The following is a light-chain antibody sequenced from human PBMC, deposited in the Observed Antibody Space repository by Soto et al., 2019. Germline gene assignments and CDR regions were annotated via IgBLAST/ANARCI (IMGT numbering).Light chain of an antibody. V-gene: IGKV3-20*01. CDR1: QSVSSSY. Sequence: EIVLTQSPGTLSLSPGGRATLSCRASQSVSSSYLAWYQQQPGQAPRLLIYGASSRATGIPDRFSGSGSGTDFTLTISRLEPEDFAVYYCQQYGSSITFGQGTRLEI. J-gene: IGKJ5*01. CDR3: QQYGSSIT. CDR2: GAS.